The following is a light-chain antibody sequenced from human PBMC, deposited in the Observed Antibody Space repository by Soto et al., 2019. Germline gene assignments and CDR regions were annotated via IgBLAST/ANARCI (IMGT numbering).Light chain of an antibody. Sequence: QSVLTQPASVSGSPGQSITISCTGTSSDVGNYIFVSWYRQHPGKAPKLMIYEVNKRPSGVPDRFSGSKSGNTASLTVSGLQPEDEADYYCSSYVDTNSFIFGTGTKVTVL. CDR1: SSDVGNYIF. CDR3: SSYVDTNSFI. J-gene: IGLJ1*01. CDR2: EVN. V-gene: IGLV2-8*01.